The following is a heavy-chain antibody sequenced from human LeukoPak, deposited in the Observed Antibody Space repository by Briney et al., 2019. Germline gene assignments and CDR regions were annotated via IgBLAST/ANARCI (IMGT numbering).Heavy chain of an antibody. CDR2: ISSSGSTL. CDR1: GFTFSDYY. V-gene: IGHV3-11*01. CDR3: ARRRYNWNAIDY. J-gene: IGHJ4*02. D-gene: IGHD1-20*01. Sequence: KSGGSLRLSCAASGFTFSDYYMSWIRQAPGKGLEWVSYISSSGSTLYYADSVKGRITISRDNAKNSLYLQMNSLRAEDTAVYYCARRRYNWNAIDYWGRGTLVTVSS.